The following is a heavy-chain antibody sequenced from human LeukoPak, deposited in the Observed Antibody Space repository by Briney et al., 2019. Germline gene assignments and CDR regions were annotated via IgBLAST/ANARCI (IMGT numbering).Heavy chain of an antibody. CDR2: FDPEDGET. CDR3: ATVGLSSYDFWSGYYTLNY. Sequence: ASVKVSCKVSGYTLTELSMHWVRQAPGKGLEWMGGFDPEDGETIYAQKFQGRATMTEDTSTDTAYMELSSLRSEDTAVYYCATVGLSSYDFWSGYYTLNYWGQGTLVTVSS. V-gene: IGHV1-24*01. J-gene: IGHJ4*02. CDR1: GYTLTELS. D-gene: IGHD3-3*01.